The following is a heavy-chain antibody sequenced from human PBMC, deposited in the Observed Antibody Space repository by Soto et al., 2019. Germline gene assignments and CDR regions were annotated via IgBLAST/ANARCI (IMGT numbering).Heavy chain of an antibody. CDR2: IKQDGSEK. CDR3: ARDSSSTSGAIDY. J-gene: IGHJ4*02. V-gene: IGHV3-7*04. CDR1: AFTFRNYW. D-gene: IGHD2-2*01. Sequence: EVQLVESGGGLVQPGGSLRLSCAASAFTFRNYWMSWVRQAPGKGLECVAKIKQDGSEKYYVDSVKGRFTISRDNAKNSGYLQMNSLTVEDTAMYYCARDSSSTSGAIDYWGQVTLVTVSS.